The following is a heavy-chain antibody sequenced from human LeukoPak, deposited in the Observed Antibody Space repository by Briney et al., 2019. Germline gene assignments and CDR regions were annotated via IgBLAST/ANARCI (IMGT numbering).Heavy chain of an antibody. Sequence: GASVKVSCKASGYSFTGHYIHWVRQAPGQGLEWMGWINPNSGGTNYAQKFQGRVTMTRDTSISTAYMELSRLRSDDTAVYYCARDPYYYDSSGRPEDYWGQGTLVTVSS. D-gene: IGHD3-22*01. J-gene: IGHJ4*02. CDR3: ARDPYYYDSSGRPEDY. CDR1: GYSFTGHY. CDR2: INPNSGGT. V-gene: IGHV1-2*02.